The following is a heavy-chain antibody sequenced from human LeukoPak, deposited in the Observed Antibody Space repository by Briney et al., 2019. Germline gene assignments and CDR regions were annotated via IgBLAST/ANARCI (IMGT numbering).Heavy chain of an antibody. D-gene: IGHD2-15*01. CDR1: GESFSGYY. CDR2: INHSGST. CDR3: ARARDWWLPQYYFDY. V-gene: IGHV4-34*01. J-gene: IGHJ4*02. Sequence: SETLSLTCAVYGESFSGYYWSWIRQPPGKGLEWIGEINHSGSTNYNPSLKSRVTISVDTSKNQFSLKLSSVTAADTAVYYCARARDWWLPQYYFDYWGQGTLVTVPS.